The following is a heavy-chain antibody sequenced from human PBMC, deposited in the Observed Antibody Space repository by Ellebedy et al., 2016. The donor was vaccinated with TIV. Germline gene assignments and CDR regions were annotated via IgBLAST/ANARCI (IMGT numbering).Heavy chain of an antibody. V-gene: IGHV4-34*01. J-gene: IGHJ4*02. CDR2: VTPTGGT. CDR1: GAPSGNYF. Sequence: SETLSLXCAVSGAPSGNYFWSWIRQPPGKGLEWIGEVTPTGGTNYNPSLESRVTMSLDTSENQFSLKLNSVNVADTAVYYCARGFPAAWELAGAWGQGTLVTVSA. CDR3: ARGFPAAWELAGA. D-gene: IGHD6-19*01.